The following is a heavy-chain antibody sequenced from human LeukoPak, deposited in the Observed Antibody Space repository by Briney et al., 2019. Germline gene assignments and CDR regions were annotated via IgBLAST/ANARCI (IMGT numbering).Heavy chain of an antibody. D-gene: IGHD2-15*01. CDR2: TYYRSKWYN. J-gene: IGHJ4*02. Sequence: SQTLSLTCAISGDSVSSNSVTWNWIRQSPSRGLEWLGRTYYRSKWYNEYAGSVKSRISINPDTPKNQFSLQLNSVTPEDTAVYYCAREILEGYCSGGSCYSHWGQGTLVTVSS. CDR1: GDSVSSNSVT. V-gene: IGHV6-1*01. CDR3: AREILEGYCSGGSCYSH.